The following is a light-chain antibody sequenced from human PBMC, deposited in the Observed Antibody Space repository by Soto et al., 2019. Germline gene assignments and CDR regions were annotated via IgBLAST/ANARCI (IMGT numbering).Light chain of an antibody. J-gene: IGKJ1*01. CDR3: QQYGSSPPWT. CDR1: QSVSSNY. Sequence: EIVLTQSPGTLSLSLGESATLSCRASQSVSSNYLAWYQQKPGQAPRLLMYGASRRATGIPDRFSGGGSGTDFTLTISRLESEDFAVYYCQQYGSSPPWTFGQGSKVEIK. CDR2: GAS. V-gene: IGKV3-20*01.